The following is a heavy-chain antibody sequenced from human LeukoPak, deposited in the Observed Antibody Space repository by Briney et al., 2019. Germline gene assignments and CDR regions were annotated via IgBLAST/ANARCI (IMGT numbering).Heavy chain of an antibody. Sequence: ASVKVSCKASGGTFSSYAISWVRQAPGQGLEWMGRIIPILGIANYAQKFQGRVTITADKSTSTAYMELSGLRSEDTAVYYCARASGGIRLRGDWFDPWGQGTLVTVSS. V-gene: IGHV1-69*04. CDR3: ARASGGIRLRGDWFDP. D-gene: IGHD5-12*01. J-gene: IGHJ5*02. CDR1: GGTFSSYA. CDR2: IIPILGIA.